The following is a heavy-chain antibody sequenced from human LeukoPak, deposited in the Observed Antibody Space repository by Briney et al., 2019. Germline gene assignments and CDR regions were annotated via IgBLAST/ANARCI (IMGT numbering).Heavy chain of an antibody. V-gene: IGHV1-46*01. CDR1: GYTFTSYY. Sequence: GASVKVSCKASGYTFTSYYMHWVRQAPGQGLEWMGIINPSGGSTSYAQKFQGRVTMTRDTSTSTVYMELSSLRSEDTAVYYCARDDSPVTTSSEYYFDYWGQGTLVTVSS. J-gene: IGHJ4*02. CDR3: ARDDSPVTTSSEYYFDY. D-gene: IGHD4-11*01. CDR2: INPSGGST.